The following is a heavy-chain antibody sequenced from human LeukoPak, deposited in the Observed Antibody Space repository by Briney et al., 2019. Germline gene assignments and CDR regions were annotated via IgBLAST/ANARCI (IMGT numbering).Heavy chain of an antibody. CDR1: GFTFSSYW. D-gene: IGHD3-3*01. V-gene: IGHV3-7*01. J-gene: IGHJ6*03. CDR2: IKQDGSEK. CDR3: ARDQPDYDFWSGSYYYYYMDV. Sequence: PGGSLRLSCAASGFTFSSYWMSWVRQAPGKGLEWAANIKQDGSEKYYVDSVKGRFTISRDNAKNSLYLQMNSLRAEDTAVYYCARDQPDYDFWSGSYYYYYMDVWGKGTTVTVSS.